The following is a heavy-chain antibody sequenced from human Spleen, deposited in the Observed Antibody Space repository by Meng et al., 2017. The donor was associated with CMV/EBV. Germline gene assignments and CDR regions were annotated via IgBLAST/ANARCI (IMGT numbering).Heavy chain of an antibody. Sequence: SETLSLTCAISGDSFSSNYWWSWVRQAPGKGLEWIGEMHHSGATTYNPSLKSRVTFSLDGSKTEFSLKLTSVTAADTAVYYCVRAMGGCPNGVCYLDFLFDYWGQGTLVTVSS. V-gene: IGHV4-4*02. J-gene: IGHJ4*02. CDR1: GDSFSSNYW. CDR2: MHHSGAT. D-gene: IGHD2-8*01. CDR3: VRAMGGCPNGVCYLDFLFDY.